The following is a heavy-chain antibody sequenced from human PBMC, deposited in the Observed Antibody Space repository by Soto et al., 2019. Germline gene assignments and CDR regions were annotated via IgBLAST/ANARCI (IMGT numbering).Heavy chain of an antibody. CDR2: INPDGSAK. J-gene: IGHJ3*02. CDR3: AKPHKGNVAVHI. Sequence: EVQLVESGGGLVQPGGSLRLSCAASGFTFSSYWMTWVRQLPGKVLEWVAYINPDGSAKSYASSVKCRFTLSRDNAKNSLYLQMNSLRAEDTAVYYCAKPHKGNVAVHIWGQGTMVTVYS. D-gene: IGHD4-4*01. CDR1: GFTFSSYW. V-gene: IGHV3-7*01.